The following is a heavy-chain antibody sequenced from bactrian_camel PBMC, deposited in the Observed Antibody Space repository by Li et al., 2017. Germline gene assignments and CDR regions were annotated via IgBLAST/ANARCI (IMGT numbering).Heavy chain of an antibody. CDR2: IDGRGGTT. CDR1: AVAASIDC. CDR3: AADSTGGLCSDSGEYAFPDY. Sequence: VQLVESGGGSVQSGGSLRLSCDASAVAASIDCMGWFRQVPGKEREGVASIDGRGGTTYDGNVMGRFTVSLDRQKGALYLQMNNLRPDDTAMYYCAADSTGGLCSDSGEYAFPDYWGQGTQVTVS. J-gene: IGHJ4*01. D-gene: IGHD1*01. V-gene: IGHV3S31*01.